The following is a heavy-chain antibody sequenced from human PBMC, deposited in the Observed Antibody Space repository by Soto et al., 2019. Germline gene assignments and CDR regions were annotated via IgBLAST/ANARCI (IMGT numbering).Heavy chain of an antibody. CDR3: TTYDYVSASVRIRWAY. Sequence: EVQLVESGGGLVKPGGSLRLSCAASGFTFSSAWMSWVRQAPGKGLEWVARIKSKIDGGTTDYAAPVRGRFTISRDDSKNTLYLQMDSLQIEDTAVYYCTTYDYVSASVRIRWAYWGQGALVTVSS. CDR1: GFTFSSAW. J-gene: IGHJ4*02. D-gene: IGHD3-16*01. CDR2: IKSKIDGGTT. V-gene: IGHV3-15*01.